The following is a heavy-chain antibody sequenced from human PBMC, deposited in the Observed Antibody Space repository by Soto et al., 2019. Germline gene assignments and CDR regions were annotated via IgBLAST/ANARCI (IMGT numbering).Heavy chain of an antibody. J-gene: IGHJ4*02. V-gene: IGHV3-11*06. CDR2: ISTSSSYT. CDR1: GFTFSDHY. CDR3: ARDRFYYGSSGYYYFDY. D-gene: IGHD3-22*01. Sequence: GGSLRLSCVASGFTFSDHYMTWIRQAPGKGLEWLSYISTSSSYTNYADSVKGRFTISRDNAKNSLYLQMNSLRAEDTAVYYCARDRFYYGSSGYYYFDYWGQGTLVTVSS.